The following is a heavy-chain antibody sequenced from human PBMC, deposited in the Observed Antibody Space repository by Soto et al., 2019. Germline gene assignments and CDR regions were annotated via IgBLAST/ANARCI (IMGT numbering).Heavy chain of an antibody. J-gene: IGHJ4*02. Sequence: SETLSLTCTVSGGSISSYYWSWIRQPPGKGLEWIGYIYYSGSTNYNPSLKSRVTISVDTSKNQFSLKLSSVTAADTAVYYCARANHRSTSYFDYWGQGTLVTVS. CDR3: ARANHRSTSYFDY. CDR2: IYYSGST. CDR1: GGSISSYY. D-gene: IGHD2-2*01. V-gene: IGHV4-59*01.